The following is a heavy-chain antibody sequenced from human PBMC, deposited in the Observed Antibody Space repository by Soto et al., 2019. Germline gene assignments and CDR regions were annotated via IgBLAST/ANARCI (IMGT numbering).Heavy chain of an antibody. D-gene: IGHD3-10*01. CDR3: ARGDRGGSGSPASYYYSGLDV. V-gene: IGHV3-23*01. J-gene: IGHJ6*02. CDR2: VSAGGDMT. Sequence: GILGLYRRVSGFTFSSYAMSWVRQAPGKGLEWVSSVSAGGDMTYYSDSVKGRFKISRDNSNNALLLQMNSMRIEDTALYYCARGDRGGSGSPASYYYSGLDVWGQGNKVTVSS. CDR1: GFTFSSYA.